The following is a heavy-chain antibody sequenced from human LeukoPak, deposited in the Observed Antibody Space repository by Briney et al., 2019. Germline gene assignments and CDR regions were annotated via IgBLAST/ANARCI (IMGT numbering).Heavy chain of an antibody. V-gene: IGHV3-48*03. CDR2: ISSSGSNI. CDR1: GCTFSYYE. D-gene: IGHD6-19*01. Sequence: GRSLTLSCAPSGCTFSYYETKWVRQAPGKGLEWVSYISSSGSNIYYADSVKGRFTISRDNAKNSLYLQMNSLRAEDTAVYYCARAYSSVGSCDYWGQGTLVTVSS. J-gene: IGHJ4*02. CDR3: ARAYSSVGSCDY.